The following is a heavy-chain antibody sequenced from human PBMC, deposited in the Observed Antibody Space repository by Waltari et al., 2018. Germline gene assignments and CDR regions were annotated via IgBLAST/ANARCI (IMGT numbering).Heavy chain of an antibody. CDR3: AHTRDTAMGTSGAFDI. V-gene: IGHV2-5*01. CDR1: GFSLRSSGVG. J-gene: IGHJ3*02. Sequence: QITLKESVPTLVKPTQTLTLTCTFSGFSLRSSGVGVGWIRQPTGKALGWLALIYCNGDKRYSPSLKRRLNITEDSAKNQGVRTMTNMDPVETATYYCAHTRDTAMGTSGAFDIWGQGTMVTVSS. CDR2: IYCNGDK. D-gene: IGHD5-18*01.